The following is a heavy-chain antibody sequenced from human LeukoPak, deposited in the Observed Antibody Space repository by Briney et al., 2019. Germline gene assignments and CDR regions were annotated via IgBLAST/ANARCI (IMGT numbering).Heavy chain of an antibody. J-gene: IGHJ3*02. CDR3: ARDPNGDYIGAFDN. V-gene: IGHV3-23*01. D-gene: IGHD4-17*01. Sequence: PGGSLRLSYAASGFIFREYAMTWVRQAPGKGLEWVSSITASDYTTYADSVKGRFTISRDNSKNTLYLQMDSLRGDDTALYHCARDPNGDYIGAFDNWGQGTMVTVSS. CDR1: GFIFREYA. CDR2: ITASDYTT.